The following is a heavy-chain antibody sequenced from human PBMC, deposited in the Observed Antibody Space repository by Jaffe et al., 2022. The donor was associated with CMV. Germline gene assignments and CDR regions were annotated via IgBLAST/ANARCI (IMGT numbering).Heavy chain of an antibody. Sequence: EVQLLESGGGLVQPGGSLRLSCAAFGFTFSTSGFSWVRHVPGKGLEWLSSIMGSPGSDTTYYPDSVKGRFTVSRDNSWNTVYLQMNRLRPDDTAIYYCAKNVFAVGLPDHGYYYGMEAWGQGTTVTVSS. CDR2: IMGSPGSDTT. J-gene: IGHJ6*02. CDR1: GFTFSTSG. CDR3: AKNVFAVGLPDHGYYYGMEA. V-gene: IGHV3-23*01. D-gene: IGHD2-21*02.